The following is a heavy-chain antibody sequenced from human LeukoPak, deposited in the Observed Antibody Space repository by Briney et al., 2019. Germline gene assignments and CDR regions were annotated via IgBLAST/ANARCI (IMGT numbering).Heavy chain of an antibody. J-gene: IGHJ4*02. D-gene: IGHD1-26*01. Sequence: GGSLRLSCAASGFTFSNYGMHWVRQAPGKGLEWVAFIRYDGSNKYYADSVKGRFTISRDNSKNTLYLQMNSLRAEDTAVYYCARAPTASGSYYVGYYFDYWGQGTLVTVSS. CDR2: IRYDGSNK. V-gene: IGHV3-30*02. CDR1: GFTFSNYG. CDR3: ARAPTASGSYYVGYYFDY.